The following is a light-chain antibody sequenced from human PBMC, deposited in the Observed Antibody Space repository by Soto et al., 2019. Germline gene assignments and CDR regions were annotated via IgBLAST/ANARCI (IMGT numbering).Light chain of an antibody. V-gene: IGKV1-17*03. CDR1: QDISRF. Sequence: DVQMTQSPSAMSASVGDRVTITCRATQDISRFVAWFQQKPGKAPERLIYETSTLQPGVPSRFSGSGSGTEFTLATSGLQPEDVATYYCLQHNSYPYTFGQGTKLEIK. CDR3: LQHNSYPYT. CDR2: ETS. J-gene: IGKJ2*01.